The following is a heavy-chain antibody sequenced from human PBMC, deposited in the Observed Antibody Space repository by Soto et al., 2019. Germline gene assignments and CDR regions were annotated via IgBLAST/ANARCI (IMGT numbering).Heavy chain of an antibody. CDR2: ISAGGGRT. J-gene: IGHJ5*02. CDR1: GSTFNSYA. D-gene: IGHD6-19*01. Sequence: LSSAPCGSTFNSYAMTWARQAPGKEMEWVSHISAGGGRTYYADSVKVRFTFSEDKSKNTMSRQMYNLRAVYTAVDYVAKDLYTSGWSTWFDHRGQGTLVTVAS. V-gene: IGHV3-23*01. CDR3: AKDLYTSGWSTWFDH.